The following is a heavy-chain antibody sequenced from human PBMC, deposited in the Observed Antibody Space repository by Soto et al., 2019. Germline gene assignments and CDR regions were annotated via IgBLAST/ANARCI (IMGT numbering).Heavy chain of an antibody. V-gene: IGHV1-8*01. D-gene: IGHD2-21*02. Sequence: QVQLVQSGAEVKKPGASVKVSCKASGYTFTSYDINWVRQATGQGLEWMGWMNPNSGNTGYAQKFQGRVTMTRNTSISTAYMELSSLRSEDTAVYYCARALAYCGGDCPPSYIDYWGQGTLVTVSS. CDR3: ARALAYCGGDCPPSYIDY. J-gene: IGHJ4*02. CDR1: GYTFTSYD. CDR2: MNPNSGNT.